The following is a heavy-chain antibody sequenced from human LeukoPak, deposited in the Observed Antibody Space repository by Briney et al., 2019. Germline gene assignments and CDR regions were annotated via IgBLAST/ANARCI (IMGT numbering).Heavy chain of an antibody. D-gene: IGHD4-17*01. CDR1: GFTFSSYW. CDR2: ISYDGSNK. V-gene: IGHV3-30*18. Sequence: PGGSLRLSCAASGFTFSSYWMHWVRQAPGKGLEWVAVISYDGSNKYYADSVKGRFTISRDNSKNTLYLQMNSLRAEDTAVYYCAKDLWSVTTGYYGMDVWGQGTTVTVSS. CDR3: AKDLWSVTTGYYGMDV. J-gene: IGHJ6*02.